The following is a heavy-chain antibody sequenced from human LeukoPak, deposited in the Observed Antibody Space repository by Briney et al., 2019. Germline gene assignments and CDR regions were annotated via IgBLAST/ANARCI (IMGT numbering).Heavy chain of an antibody. CDR2: ISGSGGST. Sequence: PGGSLRLSCAASGFTFSSYGMSWVRQAPGKGLEWVSAISGSGGSTYYADSVKGRFTISRDNSKNTLYLQMNSLRAEDTAVYYCAKANSGSALRGYFDYWGQGTLVTVSS. CDR1: GFTFSSYG. V-gene: IGHV3-23*01. CDR3: AKANSGSALRGYFDY. J-gene: IGHJ4*02. D-gene: IGHD3-16*01.